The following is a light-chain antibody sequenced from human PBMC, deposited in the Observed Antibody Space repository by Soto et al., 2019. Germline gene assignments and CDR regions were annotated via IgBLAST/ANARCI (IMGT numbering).Light chain of an antibody. CDR3: QQYNNWPPAT. CDR1: QSVSSN. V-gene: IGKV3-15*01. CDR2: GAS. Sequence: EVGMTKTPATLSMAPGERSALACRASQSVSSNLAWYQQKPGQAPRLLIYGASTRATGIPARFSGSGSGTGFTFTISSLQSEDFAVYSCQQYNNWPPATFGQGTRLEIK. J-gene: IGKJ5*01.